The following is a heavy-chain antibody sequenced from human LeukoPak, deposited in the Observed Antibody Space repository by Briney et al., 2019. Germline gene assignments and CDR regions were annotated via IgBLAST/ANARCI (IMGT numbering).Heavy chain of an antibody. Sequence: PGASLQISCKGSGSNFTSYWIGWGRQVPGKGVEWMGIIYTGDSDTRYSPSFQGQVTISADKSISTAYLQWSSLKASDTAMYYCARGSVWGIDYWGQGTLVTVSS. CDR1: GSNFTSYW. CDR2: IYTGDSDT. D-gene: IGHD3-16*01. J-gene: IGHJ4*02. V-gene: IGHV5-51*01. CDR3: ARGSVWGIDY.